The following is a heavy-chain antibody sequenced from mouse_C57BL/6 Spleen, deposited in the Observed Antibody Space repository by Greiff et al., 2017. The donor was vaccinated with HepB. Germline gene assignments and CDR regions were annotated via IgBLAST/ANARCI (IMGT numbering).Heavy chain of an antibody. CDR1: GFTFSSYA. J-gene: IGHJ3*01. CDR2: ISDGGSYT. CDR3: ARDKDYVWFAY. D-gene: IGHD2-4*01. V-gene: IGHV5-4*01. Sequence: EVKLVESGGGLVKPGGSLKLSCAASGFTFSSYAMSWVRQTPEKRLEWVATISDGGSYTYYPDNVKGRFTISRDNAKNNLYLQMSHLKSEDTAMYYCARDKDYVWFAYWGQGTLVTVSA.